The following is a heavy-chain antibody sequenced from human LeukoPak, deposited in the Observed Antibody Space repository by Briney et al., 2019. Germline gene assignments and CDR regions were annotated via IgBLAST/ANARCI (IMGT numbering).Heavy chain of an antibody. J-gene: IGHJ4*02. V-gene: IGHV3-20*03. D-gene: IGHD2-21*01. CDR1: GFTFDDYG. CDR2: INWNGGST. CDR3: ARVHRELMWYYFDY. Sequence: PGGSLTLSYAASGFTFDDYGMSWVRQAPGKGLEWVSGINWNGGSTGYADSVKGRFTISRDNAKNSLYLQMNSLRVEDTALYYCARVHRELMWYYFDYWGQGTLVTVSS.